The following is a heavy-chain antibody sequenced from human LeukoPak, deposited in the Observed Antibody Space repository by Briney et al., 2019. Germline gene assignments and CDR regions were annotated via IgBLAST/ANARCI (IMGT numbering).Heavy chain of an antibody. Sequence: ASVKVSWKASGYRFTSYGISRVRQAPGQGLEWMGWISAYNGNTNYAQKLQGRVTMTTDTSTSTAYMELRSLRSDDTAVYYCARGGDGDILTGLVFDYWGQGTLVTVSS. CDR1: GYRFTSYG. CDR2: ISAYNGNT. J-gene: IGHJ4*02. V-gene: IGHV1-18*01. CDR3: ARGGDGDILTGLVFDY. D-gene: IGHD3-9*01.